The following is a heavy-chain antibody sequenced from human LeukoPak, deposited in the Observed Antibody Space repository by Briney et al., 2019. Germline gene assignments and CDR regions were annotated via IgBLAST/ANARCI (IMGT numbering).Heavy chain of an antibody. V-gene: IGHV4-39*07. D-gene: IGHD4-23*01. Sequence: SETLSLTCTVSGGSISSSSYYWGWIRQPPGKGLEWIGSIYYSGSTYYNPSLKSRVTISLDTSKNQFSLKLSSVTAADTAVYYCASGTGGGNPFDYWGQGTLVTVSS. CDR1: GGSISSSSYY. J-gene: IGHJ4*02. CDR3: ASGTGGGNPFDY. CDR2: IYYSGST.